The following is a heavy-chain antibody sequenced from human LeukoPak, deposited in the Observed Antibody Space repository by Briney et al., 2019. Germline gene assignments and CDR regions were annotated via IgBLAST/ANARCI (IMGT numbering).Heavy chain of an antibody. Sequence: GGSLRLSCAASGFTFSSYWMSWVRQAPGKGLEWVANIKHDGSDKYYVDSVKGRFTISRDNAENSLYLQMNSLRDEDTAVYYCARARRYRSSWYHDYWGQGSLVTVSS. CDR1: GFTFSSYW. CDR2: IKHDGSDK. J-gene: IGHJ4*02. D-gene: IGHD6-13*01. V-gene: IGHV3-7*02. CDR3: ARARRYRSSWYHDY.